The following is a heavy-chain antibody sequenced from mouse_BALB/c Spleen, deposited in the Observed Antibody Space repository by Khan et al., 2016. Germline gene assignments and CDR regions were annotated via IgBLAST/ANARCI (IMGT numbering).Heavy chain of an antibody. CDR2: INSYGGST. J-gene: IGHJ2*01. CDR1: GFTFSSYG. CDR3: ARVFNNGSPYVDY. Sequence: EVELVESGGGLVQPGGSLKLSCAASGFTFSSYGMSWVRQTPDKRLELVATINSYGGSTYYPDSVKGRFTISRDNAKNTLYLQMHSLKSEDTARYYCARVFNNGSPYVDYWGQGTTLTVAS. D-gene: IGHD1-1*01. V-gene: IGHV5-6-3*01.